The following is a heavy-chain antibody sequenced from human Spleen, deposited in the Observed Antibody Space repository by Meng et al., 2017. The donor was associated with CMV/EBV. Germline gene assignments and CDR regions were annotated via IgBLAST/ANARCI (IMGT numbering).Heavy chain of an antibody. V-gene: IGHV1-2*02. J-gene: IGHJ4*02. CDR2: INPNSGGT. CDR1: GYTFTGYY. Sequence: ASVKVSCKASGYTFTGYYMHWVRQAPGQGLEWMGWINPNSGGTNYAQKFQGRVTMTRNTSISTAYMELSSLRSEDTAVYYCARGEGRWLPLAGYWGQGTLVTVSS. CDR3: ARGEGRWLPLAGY. D-gene: IGHD5-24*01.